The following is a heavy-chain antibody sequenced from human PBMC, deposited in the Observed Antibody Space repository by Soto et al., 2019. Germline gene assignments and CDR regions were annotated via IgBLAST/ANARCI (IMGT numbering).Heavy chain of an antibody. CDR3: ARGDSTDCSNGVCSFFYNHDMDV. CDR1: GYLFTAYS. CDR2: VNPSGGST. Sequence: ASVKVSCKASGYLFTAYSMHLVRLAPGQGLEWMGVVNPSGGSTKYAQNFQGRVTMTMDTSTTTIYMELSSLRSDDTAIYYCARGDSTDCSNGVCSFFYNHDMDVWGQGTTVTVSS. D-gene: IGHD2-8*01. V-gene: IGHV1-46*01. J-gene: IGHJ6*02.